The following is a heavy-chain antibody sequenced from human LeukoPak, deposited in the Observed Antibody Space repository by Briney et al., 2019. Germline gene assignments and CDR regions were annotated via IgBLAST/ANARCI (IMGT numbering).Heavy chain of an antibody. CDR1: GFTVSSNF. CDR3: VRSLNSGSYADL. V-gene: IGHV3-53*01. Sequence: PGGSLRPSCAASGFTVSSNFMSWVRQAPGKGLEWVSVVYSVGTTYYADSVKGRFTISRDTSRSTLYLQMNSLRVDDTAVYYCVRSLNSGSYADLWGQGTLVTVSS. CDR2: VYSVGTT. J-gene: IGHJ5*02. D-gene: IGHD1-26*01.